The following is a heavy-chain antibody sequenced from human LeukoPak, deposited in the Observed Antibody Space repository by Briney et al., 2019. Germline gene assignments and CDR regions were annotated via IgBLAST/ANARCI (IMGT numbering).Heavy chain of an antibody. V-gene: IGHV3-15*01. CDR3: TIGIVVVPAAMDRVDY. J-gene: IGHJ4*02. D-gene: IGHD2-2*01. Sequence: GGSLRLSCAASGFTFSNAWMSWVRQAPGKGLEWVGRIKSKTDGGTTDYAAPVKGRFTVSRDDSKNTLYLQMNSLKTEDTAVYYCTIGIVVVPAAMDRVDYWGQGTLVTVSS. CDR1: GFTFSNAW. CDR2: IKSKTDGGTT.